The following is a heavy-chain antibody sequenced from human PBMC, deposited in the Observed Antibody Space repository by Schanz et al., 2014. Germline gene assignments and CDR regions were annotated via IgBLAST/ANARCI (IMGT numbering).Heavy chain of an antibody. CDR1: GFSLDIFA. V-gene: IGHV3-23*01. Sequence: EVHLLESGGGLVEPGGSLRLSCATSGFSLDIFAVSWVRQARGKGLEWVSAMNESHSTIYYADSVRGRFTMSRDNSKNTLYLQMNSLRAGDAAVYYCARGLIAAAGGAFDYWGQGTLVAVSA. D-gene: IGHD6-13*01. CDR2: MNESHSTI. CDR3: ARGLIAAAGGAFDY. J-gene: IGHJ4*02.